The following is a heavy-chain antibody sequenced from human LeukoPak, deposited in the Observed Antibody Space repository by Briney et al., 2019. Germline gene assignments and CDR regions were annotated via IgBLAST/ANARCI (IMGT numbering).Heavy chain of an antibody. D-gene: IGHD5-12*01. CDR3: ATTGPVTVATTGWFDP. CDR2: FDPEDGET. J-gene: IGHJ5*02. V-gene: IGHV1-24*01. CDR1: GYTLTEIS. Sequence: ASVKVSCKVFGYTLTEISIHWVRQAPGKGLEWMGGFDPEDGETIYAEKFQARVTLTEDTSRDTAYMELSSLRFEDTAVYYCATTGPVTVATTGWFDPWGQGTLVTVSS.